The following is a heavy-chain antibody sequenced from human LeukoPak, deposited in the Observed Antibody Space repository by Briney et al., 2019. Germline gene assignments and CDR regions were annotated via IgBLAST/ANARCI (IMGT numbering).Heavy chain of an antibody. Sequence: GGSLRLSCAASGFTFSAYWMTWVRQAPGKGLAWVANIIEGGDVKYYVDSVKGRFTISRGNTKNSLYLQMTSLRADDTAVYYCARVGKNGWDFDHWGQGTLVTVSS. CDR3: ARVGKNGWDFDH. CDR2: IIEGGDVK. CDR1: GFTFSAYW. J-gene: IGHJ4*02. V-gene: IGHV3-7*01. D-gene: IGHD6-19*01.